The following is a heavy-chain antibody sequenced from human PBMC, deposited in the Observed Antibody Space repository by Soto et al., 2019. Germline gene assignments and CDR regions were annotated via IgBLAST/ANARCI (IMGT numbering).Heavy chain of an antibody. CDR1: VFTLSNYA. Sequence: PGGSLRLSCSASVFTLSNYAMSWVRQSPGKGLEWVSGVSSTGTSPYYAGSVQGRFTISRDNSKNMFYLQMKSLRAEDTAIYYCAKARPSGGYYYVEAFDVWGQGTMVTVSS. J-gene: IGHJ3*01. CDR3: AKARPSGGYYYVEAFDV. V-gene: IGHV3-23*01. D-gene: IGHD3-22*01. CDR2: VSSTGTSP.